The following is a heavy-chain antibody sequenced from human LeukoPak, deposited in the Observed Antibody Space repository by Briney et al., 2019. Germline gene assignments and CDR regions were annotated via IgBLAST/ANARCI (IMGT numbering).Heavy chain of an antibody. CDR1: GYSFTSYW. CDR2: IYPGDSDT. CDR3: ARPKYSSSWYTLDY. Sequence: GESLKTSCKGSGYSFTSYWIGWVRQLPAKGLEWMGIIYPGDSDTSYSPSFQGQVTISADKSITTAYLQWSSLKASDTAMYYCARPKYSSSWYTLDYWGQGTLVTVSS. V-gene: IGHV5-51*01. D-gene: IGHD6-13*01. J-gene: IGHJ4*02.